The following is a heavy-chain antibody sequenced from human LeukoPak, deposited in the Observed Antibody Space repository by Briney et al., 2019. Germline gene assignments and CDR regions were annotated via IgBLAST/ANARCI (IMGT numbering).Heavy chain of an antibody. CDR2: ISDSGGRT. J-gene: IGHJ4*02. D-gene: IGHD3-22*01. CDR3: AKRGVVIRVILVGFHKEAYYFDS. Sequence: GGSLRLSCPVTGITLSNYGMSWVRQAAGKGLEWVAGISDSGGRTNYADSVKGRFTISRNNPKNTLYLQMNSLRAEDTAVYFCAKRGVVIRVILVGFHKEAYYFDSWGQGALVTVSS. V-gene: IGHV3-23*01. CDR1: GITLSNYG.